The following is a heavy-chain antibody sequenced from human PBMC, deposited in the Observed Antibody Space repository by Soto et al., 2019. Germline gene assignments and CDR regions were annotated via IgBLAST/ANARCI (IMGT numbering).Heavy chain of an antibody. CDR2: IYYSGST. V-gene: IGHV4-59*01. J-gene: IGHJ6*02. Sequence: QVQLQESGPGLVKPSETLSLTCTVSGGSISSYYWSWIRQPPGKGLEWIGYIYYSGSTNYNPSLKSRVTISVDTSKNQFSRKLSSVTAADTAVYYCAKNPCGGSGGNCYSGGYYYYYNGMDVWGQGTTVTVSS. CDR1: GGSISSYY. D-gene: IGHD2-15*01. CDR3: AKNPCGGSGGNCYSGGYYYYYNGMDV.